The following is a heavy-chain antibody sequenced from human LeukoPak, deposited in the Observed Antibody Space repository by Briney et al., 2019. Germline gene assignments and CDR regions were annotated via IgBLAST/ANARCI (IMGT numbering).Heavy chain of an antibody. Sequence: GASVTVSCKASGYTFTGYYMHWVRQAPRQGLEWMGWMNPNSGNTGYAQKFQGRVTMTRNTSISTAYMELSSLRSEDTAVYYCARLYSSSWYGYAFDIWGQGTMVTVSS. CDR2: MNPNSGNT. CDR3: ARLYSSSWYGYAFDI. CDR1: GYTFTGYY. J-gene: IGHJ3*02. V-gene: IGHV1-8*02. D-gene: IGHD6-13*01.